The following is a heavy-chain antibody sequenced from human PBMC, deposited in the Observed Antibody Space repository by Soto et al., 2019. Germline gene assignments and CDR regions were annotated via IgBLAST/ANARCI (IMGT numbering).Heavy chain of an antibody. CDR1: GFTFSSNA. CDR2: VWYDGRNK. CDR3: VRAAGYSGNDYVYYYGMDV. Sequence: GGSLRLSCAASGFTFSSNAMHWVRQAPGKGLEWVALVWYDGRNKDYADSVKGRFTISRDNSKNTLYMQMDSLRDEDTAVYYCVRAAGYSGNDYVYYYGMDVWGQGTTVTVSS. V-gene: IGHV3-33*08. J-gene: IGHJ6*02. D-gene: IGHD5-12*01.